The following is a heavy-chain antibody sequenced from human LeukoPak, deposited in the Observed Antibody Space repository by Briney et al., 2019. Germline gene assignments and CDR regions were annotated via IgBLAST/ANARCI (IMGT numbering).Heavy chain of an antibody. Sequence: SETLSLTCAVYGGSFSGYYWSWIRQPPGKGLEWIGSIYYSGSTYYNPSLKSRVTISVDTSKNQFSLKLSSVTAADTAVYYCARDRLKYYDILTGTAAFDIWGQGTMVTVSS. CDR2: IYYSGST. V-gene: IGHV4-34*01. CDR3: ARDRLKYYDILTGTAAFDI. CDR1: GGSFSGYY. J-gene: IGHJ3*02. D-gene: IGHD3-9*01.